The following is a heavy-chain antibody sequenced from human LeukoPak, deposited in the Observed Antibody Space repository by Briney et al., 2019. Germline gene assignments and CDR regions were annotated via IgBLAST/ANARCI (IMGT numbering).Heavy chain of an antibody. CDR1: GFSFSSYW. CDR2: IKQDGSEK. CDR3: TRDPRGNWNYPYGMDV. J-gene: IGHJ6*02. Sequence: GGSLRLSCAASGFSFSSYWMSWVRQAPGKWLEWVANIKQDGSEKYYVDSVKGRFTISRDNAKNSLYLQMNSLRAEDSALYYCTRDPRGNWNYPYGMDVWGQGTTVTVSS. V-gene: IGHV3-7*01. D-gene: IGHD1-1*01.